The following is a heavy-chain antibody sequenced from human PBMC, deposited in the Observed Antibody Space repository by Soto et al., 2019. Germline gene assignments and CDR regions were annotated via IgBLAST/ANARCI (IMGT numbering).Heavy chain of an antibody. CDR1: GFTFRSYV. Sequence: QVQLVESGGGVVQPGTSLRLSCVGSGFTFRSYVIHWVRQAPGKGLEWVAVTSYDGSNKYYDDTVKGRFTISRDNSRNTVDLQMDSVRFDGTALYFCARWGTTGGLDVWGQGTVVSVSS. V-gene: IGHV3-30*05. D-gene: IGHD3-16*01. J-gene: IGHJ4*02. CDR3: ARWGTTGGLDV. CDR2: TSYDGSNK.